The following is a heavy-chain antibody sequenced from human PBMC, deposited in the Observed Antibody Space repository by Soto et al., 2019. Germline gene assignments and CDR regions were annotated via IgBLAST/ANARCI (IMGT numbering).Heavy chain of an antibody. J-gene: IGHJ4*02. Sequence: GGSLRLSCSASGFTFSSYAMHWVRQAPGKGLEYVSAISSNGGTTYYADSVKGRFTISRDNSKNTLYLQMSSLRAEDTAMYYCVKDKVVPGVVGVTFDYWGQGTLVTVSS. CDR1: GFTFSSYA. V-gene: IGHV3-64D*08. D-gene: IGHD2-2*01. CDR3: VKDKVVPGVVGVTFDY. CDR2: ISSNGGTT.